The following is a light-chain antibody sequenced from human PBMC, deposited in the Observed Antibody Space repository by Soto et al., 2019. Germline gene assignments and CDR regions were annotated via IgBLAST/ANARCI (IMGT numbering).Light chain of an antibody. CDR1: QSVGDN. Sequence: EIVMTQSPVTLSVSPGERAALSCRASQSVGDNLAWYQQKPGQPPRLLIYGASSRATGIPARFSGSGYGTEFTLTINSLQSEDFAVYYCQQYNKWPTYTFGQGTKLEIK. CDR3: QQYNKWPTYT. J-gene: IGKJ2*01. V-gene: IGKV3-15*01. CDR2: GAS.